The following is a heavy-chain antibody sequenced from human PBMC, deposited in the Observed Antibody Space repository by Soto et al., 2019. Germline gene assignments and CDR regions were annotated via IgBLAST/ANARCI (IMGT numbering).Heavy chain of an antibody. J-gene: IGHJ6*02. Sequence: QVQLVQSGAEVKKAGSSVKVSCKVSGGTFSSYFINWVRQAPGQGLEWVGGIIPVFGSASFAEKFQGRVTNTAGQITGTTSKEPSRLRSDGPAVYYCARETPSAAAAYFFYGLDVWGQGTTVTVPS. CDR2: IIPVFGSA. CDR3: ARETPSAAAAYFFYGLDV. V-gene: IGHV1-69*01. D-gene: IGHD6-13*01. CDR1: GGTFSSYF.